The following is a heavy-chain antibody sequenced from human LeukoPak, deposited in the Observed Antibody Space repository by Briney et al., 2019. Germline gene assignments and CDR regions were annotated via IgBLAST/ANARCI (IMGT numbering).Heavy chain of an antibody. CDR3: AKDSYGGYNDFGIDS. J-gene: IGHJ4*02. CDR1: GFTFFTYS. D-gene: IGHD5-12*01. Sequence: PGMSLGLSCAASGFTFFTYSMHWVRQAPGKGLEWLAVSSFDENNKYYADSVRGRFTISRDNSKNTVYLQMDSLRPEDTAIYYCAKDSYGGYNDFGIDSWGQGTLVSVSS. V-gene: IGHV3-30*18. CDR2: SSFDENNK.